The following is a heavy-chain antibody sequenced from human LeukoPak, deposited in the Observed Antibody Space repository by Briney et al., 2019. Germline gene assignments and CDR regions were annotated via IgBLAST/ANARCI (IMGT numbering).Heavy chain of an antibody. J-gene: IGHJ4*02. V-gene: IGHV3-30*18. D-gene: IGHD2-15*01. CDR2: ISYDGSNK. CDR1: GFTFSSYG. CDR3: AKDVREIVVVVAATRIAVAGTFDY. Sequence: GGSLRLSCAASGFTFSSYGMHWVRQAPGQGLEWVAVISYDGSNKYYADSVKGRFTISRDNSKNTLYLQMNSLRAEDTAVYYCAKDVREIVVVVAATRIAVAGTFDYWGQGTLVTVSS.